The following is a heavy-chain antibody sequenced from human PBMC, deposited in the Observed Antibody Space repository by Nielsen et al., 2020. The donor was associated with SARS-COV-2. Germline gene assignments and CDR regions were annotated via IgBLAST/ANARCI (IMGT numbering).Heavy chain of an antibody. Sequence: SETLSLTCTVSGGSISSGDFYWSWIRQPPGKGLEWIGYIYSSATYNPSLGSRVTISVDTSKNQFSLNLSSVTAADTAVYYCARTTVTTAFDYWGQGTLVTVSS. CDR3: ARTTVTTAFDY. CDR2: IYSSAT. J-gene: IGHJ4*02. CDR1: GGSISSGDFY. V-gene: IGHV4-30-4*01. D-gene: IGHD4-17*01.